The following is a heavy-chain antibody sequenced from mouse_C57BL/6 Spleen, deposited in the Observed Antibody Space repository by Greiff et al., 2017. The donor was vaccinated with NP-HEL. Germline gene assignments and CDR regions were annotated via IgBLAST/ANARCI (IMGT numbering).Heavy chain of an antibody. CDR3: ARHQDGYYWDWFAY. V-gene: IGHV5-9*01. CDR1: GFTFSSYT. D-gene: IGHD2-3*01. J-gene: IGHJ3*01. Sequence: EVKLVESGGGLVKPGGSLKLSCAASGFTFSSYTMSWVRQTPEKRLEWVATISGGGGNTYYPDSVKGRFTISRDNAKNTLYLQMSSLRSEDTALYYCARHQDGYYWDWFAYWGQGTLVTVSA. CDR2: ISGGGGNT.